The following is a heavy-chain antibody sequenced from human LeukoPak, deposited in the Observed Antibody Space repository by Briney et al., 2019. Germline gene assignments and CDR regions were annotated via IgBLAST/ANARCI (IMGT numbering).Heavy chain of an antibody. Sequence: GGSLRLSCAASGFIFSSYDMHWVRQATGKGLEWVSAINTAGDTFYPGSVKGRFTISRENAKNSLYLQMNSLRAGDTAVYYCAREAVSVTAFDIWGQGTMVTVSS. J-gene: IGHJ3*02. D-gene: IGHD4-11*01. V-gene: IGHV3-13*01. CDR3: AREAVSVTAFDI. CDR1: GFIFSSYD. CDR2: INTAGDT.